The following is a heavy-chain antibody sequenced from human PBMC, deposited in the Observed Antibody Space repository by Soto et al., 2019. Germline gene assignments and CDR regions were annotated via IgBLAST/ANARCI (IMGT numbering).Heavy chain of an antibody. V-gene: IGHV1-18*01. CDR1: GYTFTSYG. Sequence: QVQLVQSGVEVEKPGASVKVSCKASGYTFTSYGVSWVRQAPGQGLEWMGWISAYNGNTNSAQKFQGRVTMTTDTSTSTAYRELRSLRSDDTAVYYCARDVPTVTTGGPDYWGQGTLVTVSS. D-gene: IGHD4-17*01. CDR2: ISAYNGNT. CDR3: ARDVPTVTTGGPDY. J-gene: IGHJ4*02.